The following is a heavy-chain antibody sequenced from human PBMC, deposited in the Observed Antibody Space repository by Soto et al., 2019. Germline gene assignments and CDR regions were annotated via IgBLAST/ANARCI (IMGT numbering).Heavy chain of an antibody. Sequence: QVQLQESGPGLVKPSQTLSLTCTVSGGSISSGGYYWSWIRQHPGKGLEWIGFIYYSGSTYYNPSLKSRVTISVDTSKNQFSLKLSSVTAADTAVYYCARGSVVAATLFDYWGQGTLVTVSS. D-gene: IGHD2-15*01. J-gene: IGHJ4*02. CDR1: GGSISSGGYY. V-gene: IGHV4-31*03. CDR3: ARGSVVAATLFDY. CDR2: IYYSGST.